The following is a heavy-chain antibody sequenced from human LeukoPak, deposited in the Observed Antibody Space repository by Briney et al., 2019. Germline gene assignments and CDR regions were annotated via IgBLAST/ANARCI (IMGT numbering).Heavy chain of an antibody. CDR2: ITGSGDSA. Sequence: SGGSLRLSCAASGFTFSSYAMSWVRQAPGKGLEWVSTITGSGDSADYADSVKGRFTISRDNAKNTLYLQVNSLRVEDTAVYYCARRTSYYFPYWAREPWSPSPQ. J-gene: IGHJ4*02. V-gene: IGHV3-23*01. CDR1: GFTFSSYA. CDR3: ARRTSYYFPY.